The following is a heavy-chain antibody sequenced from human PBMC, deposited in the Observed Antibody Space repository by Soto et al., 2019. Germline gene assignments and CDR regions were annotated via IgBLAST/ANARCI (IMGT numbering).Heavy chain of an antibody. D-gene: IGHD2-8*02. CDR2: ISYDGSNK. Sequence: GESLKISCAASGFTFSSYGMHWVRQAPGKGLEWVAVISYDGSNKYYADSVKGRFTISRDNSKNTLYLQMNSLRAEDTAVYYCAKDLVYWGQGTLVTVSS. CDR3: AKDLVY. CDR1: GFTFSSYG. V-gene: IGHV3-30*18. J-gene: IGHJ4*02.